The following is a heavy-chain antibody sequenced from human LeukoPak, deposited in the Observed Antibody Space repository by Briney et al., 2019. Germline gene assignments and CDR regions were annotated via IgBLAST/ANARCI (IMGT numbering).Heavy chain of an antibody. J-gene: IGHJ4*02. V-gene: IGHV3-23*01. CDR1: GFTFSNYA. CDR3: AKWGDYDILTGYYDSDY. D-gene: IGHD3-9*01. CDR2: IVGSGGST. Sequence: RGPLRLSCAASGFTFSNYAMSWVRQAPGKGLEWVSAIVGSGGSTYYADSVKGRFTISRDNPKNTLYLQMNSLRAEDTAVYYCAKWGDYDILTGYYDSDYWGQGTLVTVSS.